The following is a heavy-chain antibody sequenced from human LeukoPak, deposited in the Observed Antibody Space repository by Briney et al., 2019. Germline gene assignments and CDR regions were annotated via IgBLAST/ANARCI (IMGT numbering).Heavy chain of an antibody. J-gene: IGHJ6*03. D-gene: IGHD3-10*01. CDR1: GFTFSTYT. Sequence: GGSLRLSCAASGFTFSTYTMNWVRQAPGQGLEWVSYITNSGSTIYYADSVKGRFTISRDNAKNSLYLQMNSLRAEDTAVYYCARESSYYGSGSYYYYYYMDVWGKGTTVTISS. CDR3: ARESSYYGSGSYYYYYYMDV. V-gene: IGHV3-48*04. CDR2: ITNSGSTI.